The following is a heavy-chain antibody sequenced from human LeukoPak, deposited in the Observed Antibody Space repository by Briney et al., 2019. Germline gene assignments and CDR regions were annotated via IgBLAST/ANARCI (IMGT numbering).Heavy chain of an antibody. CDR3: ARAGESFYYDSSGPHPFI. CDR1: GGSISSSSYY. CDR2: IYYSGST. V-gene: IGHV4-39*07. D-gene: IGHD3-22*01. Sequence: PSETLSLTCTVSGGSISSSSYYWGWIRQPPGKGLEWIGSIYYSGSTYYNPSLKSRVTISVDTSKNQFSLKLSSVTAADTAVYYYARAGESFYYDSSGPHPFIWGQGTLVTVSS. J-gene: IGHJ1*01.